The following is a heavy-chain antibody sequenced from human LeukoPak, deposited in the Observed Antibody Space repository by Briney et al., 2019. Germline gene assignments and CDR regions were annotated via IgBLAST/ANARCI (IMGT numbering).Heavy chain of an antibody. CDR3: ARGSVSQLFVFDP. D-gene: IGHD2-2*01. Sequence: ASVKVSCKASGYTFTSYDINWVRQATGQGLEGMGWMNPNSGNTGYAQKFQGRVTMTRNTSISTAYMELSSLRSEDTAVYYCARGSVSQLFVFDPWGQGTLVTVSS. V-gene: IGHV1-8*01. J-gene: IGHJ5*02. CDR2: MNPNSGNT. CDR1: GYTFTSYD.